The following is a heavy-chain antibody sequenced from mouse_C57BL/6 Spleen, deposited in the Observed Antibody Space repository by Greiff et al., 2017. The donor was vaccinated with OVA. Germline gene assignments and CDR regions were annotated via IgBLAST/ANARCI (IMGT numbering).Heavy chain of an antibody. J-gene: IGHJ3*01. V-gene: IGHV1-50*01. Sequence: VQLQQPGAELVKPGASVKLSCKASGYTFTSYWMQWVKPRPGQGLEWIGEIDPSDSYTNYNQKFKGKATLTVDTSSSTAYMQLSSLTSEDSAVYYCARKGNYVFAYWGQGTLVTVSA. CDR3: ARKGNYVFAY. CDR1: GYTFTSYW. CDR2: IDPSDSYT. D-gene: IGHD2-1*01.